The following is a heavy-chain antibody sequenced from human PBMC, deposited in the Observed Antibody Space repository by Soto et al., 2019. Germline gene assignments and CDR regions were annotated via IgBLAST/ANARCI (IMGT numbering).Heavy chain of an antibody. Sequence: EVQLVESGGGLVKPGGSLRLSCAASGFTFNNAWMNWVRQAPGKGLEWVGLIKRKSDGGTTDYAAPVKGRFTISRDDSKNTLYLQMNSLKTEDTAVYYCITDGHLGYSGYPRGDVW. D-gene: IGHD5-12*01. CDR2: IKRKSDGGTT. J-gene: IGHJ6*01. CDR3: ITDGHLGYSGYPRGDV. CDR1: GFTFNNAW. V-gene: IGHV3-15*07.